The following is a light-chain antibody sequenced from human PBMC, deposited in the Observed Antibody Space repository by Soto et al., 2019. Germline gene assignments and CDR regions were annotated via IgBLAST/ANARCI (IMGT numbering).Light chain of an antibody. V-gene: IGKV1-39*01. Sequence: DIQMTQSPSSLSASVGDRVTITCRASQSISSYLNWYQQKPGKAPKLLIYAASTLQSWVPSRFRGSGSGTDFTLTISILKPEDFATYNCLQSYCTPHTFVQRTKAEIK. CDR3: LQSYCTPHT. J-gene: IGKJ1*01. CDR2: AAS. CDR1: QSISSY.